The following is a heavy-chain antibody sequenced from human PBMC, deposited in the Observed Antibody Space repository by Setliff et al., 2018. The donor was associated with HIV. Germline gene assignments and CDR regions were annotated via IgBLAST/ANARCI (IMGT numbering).Heavy chain of an antibody. CDR2: INHSGST. J-gene: IGHJ4*02. D-gene: IGHD6-6*01. CDR3: ARGRHYSSSAPFAIDF. V-gene: IGHV4-34*01. CDR1: GGSFSGYY. Sequence: SETLSLTCAVYGGSFSGYYWSWIRQPPGKGLEWIGEINHSGSTNYNPSLKSRVAISVDTSENQFSVKLSSVTAADTAVYYCARGRHYSSSAPFAIDFWGQGMLVTVSS.